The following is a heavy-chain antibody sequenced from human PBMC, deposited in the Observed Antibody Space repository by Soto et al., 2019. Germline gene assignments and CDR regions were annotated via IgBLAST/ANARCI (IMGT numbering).Heavy chain of an antibody. CDR1: DYTFTSFG. CDR2: ISPYNGNT. J-gene: IGHJ4*02. Sequence: QVQLVQSGAEVKKPGASVKVSCKASDYTFTSFGISWVRQAPGQGLEWMGWISPYNGNTDFAQKFQGRVIMTTDTSKSTAYMELRSLRSEDTAVYYCARVAAAFDHWGQGTMVTVAS. CDR3: ARVAAAFDH. D-gene: IGHD2-15*01. V-gene: IGHV1-18*01.